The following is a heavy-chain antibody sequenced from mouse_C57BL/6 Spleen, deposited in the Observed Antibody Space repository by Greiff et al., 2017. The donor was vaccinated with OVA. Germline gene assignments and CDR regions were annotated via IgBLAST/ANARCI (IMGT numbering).Heavy chain of an antibody. V-gene: IGHV1-82*01. D-gene: IGHD2-3*01. Sequence: VQLQQSGPELVKPGASVKISCKASGYAFSSSWMNWVKQRPGKGLEWIGRIYPGDGDTNYNGKFKGKATLTADKSSSTAYMQLSSLTSEDSAVYFCANDGYYEWYFDVWGTGTTVTVSS. CDR2: IYPGDGDT. CDR1: GYAFSSSW. CDR3: ANDGYYEWYFDV. J-gene: IGHJ1*03.